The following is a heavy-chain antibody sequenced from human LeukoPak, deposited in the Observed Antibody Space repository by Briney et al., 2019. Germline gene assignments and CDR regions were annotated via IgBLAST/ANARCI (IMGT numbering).Heavy chain of an antibody. Sequence: GGSLRLSCVGSGFTFRSHAMSWVRQAPEKGLEFVSGIYENGGTTYYADSVKGRFTISRDNSKNTLYLQMNSLRAEDTAVYYCAKGGVENNDHDAFDIWGQGTMVTVSS. CDR2: IYENGGTT. CDR1: GFTFRSHA. CDR3: AKGGVENNDHDAFDI. V-gene: IGHV3-23*01. D-gene: IGHD1-1*01. J-gene: IGHJ3*02.